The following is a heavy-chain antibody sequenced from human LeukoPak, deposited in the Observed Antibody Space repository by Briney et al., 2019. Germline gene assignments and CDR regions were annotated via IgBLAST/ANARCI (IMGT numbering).Heavy chain of an antibody. V-gene: IGHV3-48*03. Sequence: GGSLRLSCVASGFIFSNYEMNWVRQAPGKGLEWLSYISSSGSTIYYADCVKGRFTISRDNAKKSLYLQMNSLRAEDTAVYFCARSDEITVADSYYYYAMAVWGKGTTVTVSS. J-gene: IGHJ6*04. CDR1: GFIFSNYE. CDR3: ARSDEITVADSYYYYAMAV. CDR2: ISSSGSTI. D-gene: IGHD6-19*01.